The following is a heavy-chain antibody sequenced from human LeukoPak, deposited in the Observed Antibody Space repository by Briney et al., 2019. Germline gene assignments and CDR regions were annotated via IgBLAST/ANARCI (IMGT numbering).Heavy chain of an antibody. CDR2: IKQDGSEK. Sequence: GGSLRLSCAASGFTSSSYWMSWVRQAPRKGLGWVANIKQDGSEKYYVDSVKGRFTISRDNAKNSLYLQMNSLRAEDTAVYYCAREGARWLRPVAFDIWGQGTMVTVSS. J-gene: IGHJ3*02. V-gene: IGHV3-7*01. CDR1: GFTSSSYW. CDR3: AREGARWLRPVAFDI. D-gene: IGHD5-24*01.